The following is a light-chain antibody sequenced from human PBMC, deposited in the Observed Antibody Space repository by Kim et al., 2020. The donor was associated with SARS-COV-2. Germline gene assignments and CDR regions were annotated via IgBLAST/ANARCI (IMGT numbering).Light chain of an antibody. J-gene: IGLJ2*01. CDR3: QAWDSSTVV. CDR2: ADK. CDR1: RLGDKY. Sequence: SVSPGQTATISCSGDRLGDKYAFWYQQKPGQSPVLVIYADKKRPSGIPERFTGSNSGNTATLSISGTQAMDEADYYCQAWDSSTVVFGGGTKLTVL. V-gene: IGLV3-1*01.